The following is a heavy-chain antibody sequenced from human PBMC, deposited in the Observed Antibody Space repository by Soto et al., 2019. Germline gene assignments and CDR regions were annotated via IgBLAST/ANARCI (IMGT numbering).Heavy chain of an antibody. V-gene: IGHV3-23*01. Sequence: GGSLRLSCAASGFTFSSYAMSWVRQAPGKGLEWVSAISGSGGSTYYADSVKGRFTISRDNSKNTLYLQMNSLRAEDTAVYYCAKDRREQQLVPYYFDYWGQGTLVTVSS. CDR2: ISGSGGST. D-gene: IGHD6-13*01. J-gene: IGHJ4*02. CDR3: AKDRREQQLVPYYFDY. CDR1: GFTFSSYA.